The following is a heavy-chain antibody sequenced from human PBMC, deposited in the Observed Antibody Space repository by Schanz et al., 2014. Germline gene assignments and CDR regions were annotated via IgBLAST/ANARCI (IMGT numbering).Heavy chain of an antibody. Sequence: QVQLVESGGGVVQPGRSLRLSCAASGFTFSSYGMHWVRQAPGKGLEWVAAMSDDGSIKYYGDSVKGRFTISRDNSKNTLYLHMNTLRSEDTAVYYCAKDSTRIDIVLVPTAIDYWGQGTLVTVSS. CDR2: MSDDGSIK. J-gene: IGHJ4*02. CDR1: GFTFSSYG. CDR3: AKDSTRIDIVLVPTAIDY. D-gene: IGHD2-2*01. V-gene: IGHV3-30*18.